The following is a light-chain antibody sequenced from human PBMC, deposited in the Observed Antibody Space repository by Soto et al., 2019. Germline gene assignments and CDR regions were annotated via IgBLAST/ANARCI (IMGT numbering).Light chain of an antibody. CDR1: QSVSTK. CDR2: GAS. Sequence: EIVMTQSPATLAVSPGERATLSCRASQSVSTKLAWYQQKPGQGPRLLSTGASTRTAGIPARFSGSGSGTEFTLIISSLQSEDFAVYYCQQYNNWLRGTFGQGTKVEIK. CDR3: QQYNNWLRGT. J-gene: IGKJ1*01. V-gene: IGKV3-15*01.